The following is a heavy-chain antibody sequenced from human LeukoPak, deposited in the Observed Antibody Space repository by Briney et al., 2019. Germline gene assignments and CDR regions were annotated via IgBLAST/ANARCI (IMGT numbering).Heavy chain of an antibody. Sequence: ASVKVSCKASGYPFTSYDINWVRQATGQGLEWMGWMNSNSDNAGYTEKFQGRVTITRDTSISTVYMELSSLRSEDTAVYFCARRTGNHYGPFDYWGQGTLVTVSS. CDR2: MNSNSDNA. J-gene: IGHJ4*02. CDR3: ARRTGNHYGPFDY. V-gene: IGHV1-8*01. CDR1: GYPFTSYD. D-gene: IGHD1-14*01.